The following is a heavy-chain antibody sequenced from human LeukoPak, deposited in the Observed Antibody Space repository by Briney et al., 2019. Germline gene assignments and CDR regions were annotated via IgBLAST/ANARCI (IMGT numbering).Heavy chain of an antibody. CDR2: TYYRSKWYN. Sequence: SQTLSLTCAISGDSFSSNSAAWNWIRQSPSRGLEWLGRTYYRSKWYNDYAVSVKSRITINPDTSKNQFSLQLNSVTPEDTAVYYCARGRVVSGWLQPYIDYWGQGTLVTVSS. V-gene: IGHV6-1*01. D-gene: IGHD5-24*01. J-gene: IGHJ4*02. CDR1: GDSFSSNSAA. CDR3: ARGRVVSGWLQPYIDY.